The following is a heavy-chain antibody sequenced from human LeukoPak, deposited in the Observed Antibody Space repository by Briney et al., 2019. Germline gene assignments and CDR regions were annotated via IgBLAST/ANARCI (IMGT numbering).Heavy chain of an antibody. V-gene: IGHV3-7*04. CDR3: ARGGFQRDY. D-gene: IGHD6-25*01. Sequence: GGSLRLSCAASGFTFSSYWMSWVRQAPGKGLEWVANIKEDGSEKYYVDSVKGRFTISRDNAKNSLYLQMNSLRVEDTAVYYCARGGFQRDYWGQGTQVTVST. CDR1: GFTFSSYW. J-gene: IGHJ4*02. CDR2: IKEDGSEK.